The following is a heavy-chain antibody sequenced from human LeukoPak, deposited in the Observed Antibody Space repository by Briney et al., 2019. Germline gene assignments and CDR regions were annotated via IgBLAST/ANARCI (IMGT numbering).Heavy chain of an antibody. D-gene: IGHD5-18*01. CDR2: ISSSSSTI. CDR3: ARGGDPEIQLWLRDFDY. J-gene: IGHJ4*02. V-gene: IGHV3-48*01. CDR1: GFTFSSYS. Sequence: PGGSLRLSCAAPGFTFSSYSMNWVRQAPGKGLEWVSYISSSSSTIYYADSVKGRFTISRDNAKNSLYLQMNSLRAEDTAVYYCARGGDPEIQLWLRDFDYWGQGTLVTVSS.